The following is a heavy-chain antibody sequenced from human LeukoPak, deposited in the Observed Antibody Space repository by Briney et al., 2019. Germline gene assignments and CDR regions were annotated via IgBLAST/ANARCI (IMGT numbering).Heavy chain of an antibody. Sequence: KSSETLSLTCTVSGGSISSGGYYWSWIRQHPGKGLEWIGYIYYSGSTYYNPSLKSRVTISVDTSKNQFSLKLSSATAADTAVYYCARDHAGDMDFDYWGQGTLVTVSS. V-gene: IGHV4-31*03. D-gene: IGHD1-14*01. J-gene: IGHJ4*02. CDR3: ARDHAGDMDFDY. CDR2: IYYSGST. CDR1: GGSISSGGYY.